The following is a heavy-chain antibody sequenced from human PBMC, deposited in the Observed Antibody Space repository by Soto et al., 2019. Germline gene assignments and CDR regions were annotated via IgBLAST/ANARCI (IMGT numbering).Heavy chain of an antibody. CDR3: AKGSGAYDSHLGDC. D-gene: IGHD5-12*01. V-gene: IGHV3-7*03. Sequence: EMQLVESGGGLVQPGGSLRLSCAVSGLTFRNDWLSWVRQAPGKGLEWVANINQDGSERYYVDSVRGRFTISRDNVENSLYLQLNSLRPEDTAVYYCAKGSGAYDSHLGDCWGQGTLVTVSS. CDR1: GLTFRNDW. CDR2: INQDGSER. J-gene: IGHJ4*02.